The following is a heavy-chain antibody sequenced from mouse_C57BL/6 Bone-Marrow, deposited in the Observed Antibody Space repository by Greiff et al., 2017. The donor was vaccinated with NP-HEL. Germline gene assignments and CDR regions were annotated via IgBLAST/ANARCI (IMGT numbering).Heavy chain of an antibody. V-gene: IGHV14-4*01. D-gene: IGHD2-1*01. Sequence: VQLQQSGAELVRPGASVKLSCTASGFNITDDYMHWVKQRPEQGLEWIGWIDPENGDTEYASKFQGKATITADTSSNTAYLQLSSLTSEDTAVYYCTTFYYGNYVEPFDYWGQGTTLTVSS. J-gene: IGHJ2*01. CDR2: IDPENGDT. CDR1: GFNITDDY. CDR3: TTFYYGNYVEPFDY.